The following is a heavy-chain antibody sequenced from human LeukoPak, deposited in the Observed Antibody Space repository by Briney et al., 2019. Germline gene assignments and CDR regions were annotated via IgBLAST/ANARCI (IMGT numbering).Heavy chain of an antibody. Sequence: GGYLRRSCAASGFTFDDYGMSWVRQAPGKGLEWVSGINWNGGSTGYADSVKGRFTISRDNAKNPLYLQMNSLRAEDTALYYCARALVTLGGLDYWGQGTLVTVSS. CDR3: ARALVTLGGLDY. J-gene: IGHJ4*02. CDR1: GFTFDDYG. D-gene: IGHD3-16*01. CDR2: INWNGGST. V-gene: IGHV3-20*04.